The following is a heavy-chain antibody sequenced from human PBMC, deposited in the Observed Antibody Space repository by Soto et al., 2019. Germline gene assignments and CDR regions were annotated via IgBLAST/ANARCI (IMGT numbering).Heavy chain of an antibody. CDR3: AREYGDYTGLGY. CDR2: IWYDGSNK. Sequence: QVQLVESGGGVVQPGRSLRLSCAASGFTFSSYGMHWVRQAPGKGLEWVAVIWYDGSNKYYADSVKGRFTISRDNSKNTLYLQMNSLRAEDTAVYYCAREYGDYTGLGYWGQGTLVTVSS. CDR1: GFTFSSYG. V-gene: IGHV3-33*01. J-gene: IGHJ4*02. D-gene: IGHD4-17*01.